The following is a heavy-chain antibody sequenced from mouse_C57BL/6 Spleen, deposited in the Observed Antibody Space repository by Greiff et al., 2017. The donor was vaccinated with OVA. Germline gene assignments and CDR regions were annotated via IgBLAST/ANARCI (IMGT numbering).Heavy chain of an antibody. CDR2: IFPGSGST. V-gene: IGHV1-75*01. CDR1: GYTFTDYY. Sequence: VQLQQSGPELVKPGASVKISCKASGYTFTDYYINWVKQRPGQGLEWIGWIFPGSGSTYYNEKFKGKATLTVDKSSSTAYMLLSSLTSEDSAVYFCASSYDYDAPYAMDYWGQGTSVTVSS. J-gene: IGHJ4*01. CDR3: ASSYDYDAPYAMDY. D-gene: IGHD2-4*01.